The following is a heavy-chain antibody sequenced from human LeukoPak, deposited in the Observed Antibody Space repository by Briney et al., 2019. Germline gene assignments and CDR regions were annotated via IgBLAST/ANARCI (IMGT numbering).Heavy chain of an antibody. CDR2: INPNSGGT. Sequence: GASVKVSCKASGYTLTGYYMHWVRQAPGQGLEWMGWINPNSGGTNYAQKFQGRVTMTRDTSITTAYMGLSRLRSDDTAVYYCARAGYCSGGSCYALDYWGQGTLVTVSS. J-gene: IGHJ4*02. V-gene: IGHV1-2*02. D-gene: IGHD2-15*01. CDR1: GYTLTGYY. CDR3: ARAGYCSGGSCYALDY.